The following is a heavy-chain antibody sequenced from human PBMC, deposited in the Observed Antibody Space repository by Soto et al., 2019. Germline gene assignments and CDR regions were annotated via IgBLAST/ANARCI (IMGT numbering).Heavy chain of an antibody. D-gene: IGHD2-2*01. CDR3: ARLKRYCSSTSCALGYYYGMDV. CDR2: ISSSSSTI. J-gene: IGHJ6*02. CDR1: GFTVSSYS. V-gene: IGHV3-48*02. Sequence: PGGSLRLSCAASGFTVSSYSMNWVRQAPGKGLEWVSYISSSSSTIYYADSVKGRFTISRDNAKNSLYLQMNSLRDEDTAVYYCARLKRYCSSTSCALGYYYGMDVWGQGTTVTVSS.